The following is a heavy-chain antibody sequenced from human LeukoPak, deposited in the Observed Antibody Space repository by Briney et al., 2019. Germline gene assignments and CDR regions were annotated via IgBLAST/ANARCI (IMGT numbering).Heavy chain of an antibody. CDR3: AKDYDMRYFVY. D-gene: IGHD3-22*01. Sequence: GGSLRLSCAASGFTFSSYTMSWVRQAPGKGLEWVSTISDSGGSTYCAESVKGRFTISRDNSKNTLFLQISSLRAEDTAVYYCAKDYDMRYFVYWGQGTLVTVSS. V-gene: IGHV3-23*01. CDR1: GFTFSSYT. CDR2: ISDSGGST. J-gene: IGHJ4*02.